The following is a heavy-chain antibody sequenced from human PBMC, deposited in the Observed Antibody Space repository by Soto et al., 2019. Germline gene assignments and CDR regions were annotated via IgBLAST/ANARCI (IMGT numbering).Heavy chain of an antibody. J-gene: IGHJ5*02. Sequence: SETLSLTCTVSGGSISSYYWSWIRQPAGKGLEWIGRIYTSGSTNYNPSLKSRVTMSVDTSKNQFSLKLSSVTAADTAVYYCARDPGDYSNYEDWFDPWGQGTLVTVSS. V-gene: IGHV4-4*07. D-gene: IGHD4-4*01. CDR3: ARDPGDYSNYEDWFDP. CDR1: GGSISSYY. CDR2: IYTSGST.